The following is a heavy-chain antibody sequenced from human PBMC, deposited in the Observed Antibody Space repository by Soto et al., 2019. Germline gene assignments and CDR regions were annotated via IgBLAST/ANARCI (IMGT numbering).Heavy chain of an antibody. V-gene: IGHV3-23*01. J-gene: IGHJ4*01. CDR1: GFSFSDYA. Sequence: PGGSLSLSCKASGFSFSDYAMTWVRQAPGKGLEWVSVISGSGDNTFYAASVKGRFAISRDNSKNVLYLQVNSLSADDAAVYFCAKGRAITVYGVDILFDYWGLGTLVTVSS. D-gene: IGHD3-3*01. CDR3: AKGRAITVYGVDILFDY. CDR2: ISGSGDNT.